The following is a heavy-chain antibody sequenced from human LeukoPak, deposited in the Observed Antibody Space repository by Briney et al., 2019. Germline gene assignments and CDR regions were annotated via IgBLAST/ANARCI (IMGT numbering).Heavy chain of an antibody. D-gene: IGHD1-26*01. J-gene: IGHJ5*02. Sequence: GASVKVSCKASGYPFTGYYMHWVRQAPGQGLEWMGWINPNSGGTNYAQDFHGRVTMTRDTSISTAYMELSRLRSDDTAVYYCARAGDSGRLAWGQGTLVTVSS. CDR2: INPNSGGT. CDR3: ARAGDSGRLA. V-gene: IGHV1-2*02. CDR1: GYPFTGYY.